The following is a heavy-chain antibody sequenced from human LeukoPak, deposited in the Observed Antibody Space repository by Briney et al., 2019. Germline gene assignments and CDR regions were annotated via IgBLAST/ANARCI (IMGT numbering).Heavy chain of an antibody. J-gene: IGHJ4*02. D-gene: IGHD3-10*01. CDR1: GYTFTGYY. V-gene: IGHV1-2*04. CDR3: ARGDSTYYYGSGSRYYFDY. Sequence: GASVKVSCKASGYTFTGYYMHWVRQAPGQGLEWMGWINPNSGGTNYAQKFQGWVTMTRDTSISTAYTELSRLRSDDTAVYYCARGDSTYYYGSGSRYYFDYWGQGTLVTVSS. CDR2: INPNSGGT.